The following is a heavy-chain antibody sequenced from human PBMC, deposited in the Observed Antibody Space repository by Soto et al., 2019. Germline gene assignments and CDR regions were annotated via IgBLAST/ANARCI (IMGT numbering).Heavy chain of an antibody. CDR2: IIPIFGTA. V-gene: IGHV1-69*13. CDR1: GGTFSSYA. D-gene: IGHD2-2*01. Sequence: ASVKVSCKASGGTFSSYAISWVRQAPGQGLEWMGGIIPIFGTANYAQKFQGRVTITADESTSTAYMELSSLRSEDTAVYYCARVYCSSTSCYAGAFDIWGQGTMVTVSS. CDR3: ARVYCSSTSCYAGAFDI. J-gene: IGHJ3*02.